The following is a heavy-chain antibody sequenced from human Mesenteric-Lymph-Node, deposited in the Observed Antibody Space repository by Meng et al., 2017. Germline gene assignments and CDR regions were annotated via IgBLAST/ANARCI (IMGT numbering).Heavy chain of an antibody. CDR2: IDDCGST. D-gene: IGHD1-26*01. J-gene: IGHJ4*02. CDR1: GVSIRSNIR. Sequence: PSGTLSLTVCGYGVSIRSNIRLTLVRHPPRKGLECSGYIDDCGSTNYNPSLNSQISITLDKSKNHFSLKVNSVTAAYTAVYYCARGKQDAWELLAYWGQGALVTVSS. V-gene: IGHV4-4*02. CDR3: ARGKQDAWELLAY.